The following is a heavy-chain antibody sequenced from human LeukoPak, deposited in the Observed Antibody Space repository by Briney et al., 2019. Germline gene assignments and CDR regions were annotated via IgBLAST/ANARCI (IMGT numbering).Heavy chain of an antibody. D-gene: IGHD6-13*01. Sequence: GESLKISCKGSGYSFTNYWIGWVRQMPGKGLEWMGIIYPGDSDTRYSPSFQGQVTISADKSISTAYLQWSSLKASDTAMYYCARLSEPAAGTTPFDYWGQGTLVTVSS. V-gene: IGHV5-51*01. CDR2: IYPGDSDT. J-gene: IGHJ4*02. CDR3: ARLSEPAAGTTPFDY. CDR1: GYSFTNYW.